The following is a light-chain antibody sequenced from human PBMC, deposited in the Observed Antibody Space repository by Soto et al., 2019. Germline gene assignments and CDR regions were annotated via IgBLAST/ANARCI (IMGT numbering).Light chain of an antibody. CDR1: SSDVGAYDY. J-gene: IGLJ2*01. V-gene: IGLV2-8*01. Sequence: QSALTQPPSASGSPGQSVTISCTGTSSDVGAYDYVSWYQQHPGKAPKLMIYEVTKRPSGVPDRFSGSKSGNTASLTVSGLQAEDEADYDCSSLVRGNNLFFGGGTQLTVL. CDR3: SSLVRGNNLF. CDR2: EVT.